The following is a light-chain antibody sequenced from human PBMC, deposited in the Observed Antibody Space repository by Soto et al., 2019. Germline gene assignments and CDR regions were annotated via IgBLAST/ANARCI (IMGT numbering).Light chain of an antibody. CDR2: KAS. V-gene: IGKV1-5*03. J-gene: IGKJ4*01. CDR3: QQYNVYPVT. Sequence: DIQMTQSPSTLSASVGDRVTITCRASQSINSYLAWYQQKPGKAPKPLIYKASNLESGVPSRFSGSGSGTEFTLTIRSLQPDDFATYYCQQYNVYPVTFGGGAKVEIK. CDR1: QSINSY.